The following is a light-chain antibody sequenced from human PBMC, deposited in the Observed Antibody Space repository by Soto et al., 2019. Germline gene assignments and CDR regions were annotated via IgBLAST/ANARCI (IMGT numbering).Light chain of an antibody. CDR2: DAS. V-gene: IGKV1-5*01. J-gene: IGKJ2*01. CDR3: QQYNSDST. CDR1: QSISQY. Sequence: DIQMTQSPSSLSASVGARVTITCRASQSISQYLAWYLQKPGKAPNRLIYDASTLKGGIPSRFSGSGSGTKCTLTISSLQPDDFATYYCQQYNSDSTFGQGTKLGIK.